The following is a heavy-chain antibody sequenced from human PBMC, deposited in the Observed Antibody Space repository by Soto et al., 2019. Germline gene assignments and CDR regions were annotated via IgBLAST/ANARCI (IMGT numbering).Heavy chain of an antibody. V-gene: IGHV3-7*03. Sequence: EVQLVESGGGLVQPGGSLRLSCTASGLTFSRHWMSWVRQAPGKGLEWVANIKQDGSEKYYVDSVKGRFTISRDNAKNSLFLQMISLRDEDTAVYYCASRVPDDGYYGVFDYWGQGALVTVSP. J-gene: IGHJ4*02. CDR3: ASRVPDDGYYGVFDY. CDR2: IKQDGSEK. D-gene: IGHD3-3*01. CDR1: GLTFSRHW.